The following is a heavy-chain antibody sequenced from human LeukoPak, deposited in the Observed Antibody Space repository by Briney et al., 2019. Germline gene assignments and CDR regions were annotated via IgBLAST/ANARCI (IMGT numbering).Heavy chain of an antibody. CDR2: ISGSGRRI. V-gene: IGHV3-23*01. D-gene: IGHD3-10*01. CDR1: GFTFSSYA. J-gene: IGHJ4*02. CDR3: AKSAGSGSHPEHFFFDY. Sequence: GGSPRLSCAASGFTFSSYAMNWVRQAPGKGLEWVSAISGSGRRIDYADSVKGRFTISRDNSKNTLYLQMNSLRAEDTAVYFCAKSAGSGSHPEHFFFDYWGQGTMVTDSS.